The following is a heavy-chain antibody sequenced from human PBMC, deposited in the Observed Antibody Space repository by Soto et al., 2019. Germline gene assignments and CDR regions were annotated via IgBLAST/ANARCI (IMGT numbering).Heavy chain of an antibody. CDR3: ARDSGAKLSSS. Sequence: SVKVSCKAAGGAFSNHAISWVRQAPGQGLEWMGGIIPIFGTPMYAQEFKGRVTITADKSMSTVYMELSSLKSQDTALYYCARDSGAKLSSSWGQGTLVTVSS. V-gene: IGHV1-69*06. J-gene: IGHJ4*02. D-gene: IGHD6-13*01. CDR2: IIPIFGTP. CDR1: GGAFSNHA.